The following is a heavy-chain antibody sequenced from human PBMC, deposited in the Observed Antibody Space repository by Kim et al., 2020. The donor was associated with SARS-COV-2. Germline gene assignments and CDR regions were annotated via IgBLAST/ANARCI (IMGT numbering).Heavy chain of an antibody. CDR1: GGSISSSSYY. V-gene: IGHV4-39*07. CDR3: ARDLIGDGYKLYYYYYYGMDV. CDR2: IYYSGST. J-gene: IGHJ6*02. D-gene: IGHD5-12*01. Sequence: SETLSLTCTVSGGSISSSSYYWGWIRQPPGKGLEWIGSIYYSGSTYYNPSLKSRVTISVDTSKNQFSLKLSSVTAADTAVYYCARDLIGDGYKLYYYYYYGMDVWGQGTTVTVSS.